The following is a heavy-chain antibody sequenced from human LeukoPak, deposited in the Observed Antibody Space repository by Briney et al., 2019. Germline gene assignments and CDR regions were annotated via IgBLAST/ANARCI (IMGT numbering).Heavy chain of an antibody. D-gene: IGHD1-7*01. J-gene: IGHJ4*02. CDR2: ISGSGGST. CDR1: GFTFSSYA. V-gene: IGHV3-23*01. CDR3: AKRSDQLPSYNWNYVPYFDY. Sequence: GGSLRLSCAASGFTFSSYAMSWVRQAPGKGLEWVSAISGSGGSTYYADSVKGRFTISRDNSKNTLYLQMNSLRAEDTAVYYCAKRSDQLPSYNWNYVPYFDYWGQGTLVTVSS.